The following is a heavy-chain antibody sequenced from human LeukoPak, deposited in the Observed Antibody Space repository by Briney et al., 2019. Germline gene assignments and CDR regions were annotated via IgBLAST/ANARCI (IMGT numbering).Heavy chain of an antibody. V-gene: IGHV4-39*01. CDR2: IHFGGST. CDR1: GGSVSSSGYY. D-gene: IGHD1-1*01. J-gene: IGHJ2*01. Sequence: SETLSLTCNVSGGSVSSSGYYWGWIRQPPGKGLEWIGTIHFGGSTFYNPSLKSRVTISVDTSKNQFSLKLSSLTAADTAVYYCARLGPQLSWYFDLWGRGTLVTVSS. CDR3: ARLGPQLSWYFDL.